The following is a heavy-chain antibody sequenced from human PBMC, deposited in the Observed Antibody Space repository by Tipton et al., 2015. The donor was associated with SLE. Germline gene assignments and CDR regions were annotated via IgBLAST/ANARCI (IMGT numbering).Heavy chain of an antibody. D-gene: IGHD4-17*01. CDR1: GGSISTYY. J-gene: IGHJ6*02. Sequence: TLSLTCTVSGGSISTYYWSWIRQPPGKGLEWIGYVHNSGSSNYNPSLKSRVTFSVDTSKNQVSLKLTSVTAADTALYYCVRYMTKATPYNYYGLDVWGQGTTVIVSS. CDR2: VHNSGSS. CDR3: VRYMTKATPYNYYGLDV. V-gene: IGHV4-59*08.